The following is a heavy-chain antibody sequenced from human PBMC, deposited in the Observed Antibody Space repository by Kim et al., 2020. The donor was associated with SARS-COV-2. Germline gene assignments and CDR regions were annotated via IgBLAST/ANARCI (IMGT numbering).Heavy chain of an antibody. CDR2: INPSGGST. CDR1: GYTFTSYY. J-gene: IGHJ6*02. D-gene: IGHD7-27*01. CDR3: ARGSGICIRNWGSCIGDYCYGMDV. Sequence: ASVKVSCKASGYTFTSYYMHWVRQAPGQGLEWMGIINPSGGSTSYAQKFQGRVTMTRDTSTSTVYMELSSLRSEDTAVYYCARGSGICIRNWGSCIGDYCYGMDVWGQGTTVTVSS. V-gene: IGHV1-46*01.